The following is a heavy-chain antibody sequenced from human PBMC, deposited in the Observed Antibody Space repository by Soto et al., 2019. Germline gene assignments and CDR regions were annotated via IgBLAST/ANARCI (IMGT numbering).Heavy chain of an antibody. V-gene: IGHV3-33*01. Sequence: QVQLVESGGGVVQPGRSLRLSCAASGFTFSSYGMHWVRQAPGKVLEWVAGVWYDGSNKYYAESVKGRFAISRDNSKNTLYLQMNSLRAGDTAVYYCARDTPDAYNHWYFDLWGRGTLVTVSS. CDR2: VWYDGSNK. CDR3: ARDTPDAYNHWYFDL. J-gene: IGHJ2*01. CDR1: GFTFSSYG. D-gene: IGHD1-1*01.